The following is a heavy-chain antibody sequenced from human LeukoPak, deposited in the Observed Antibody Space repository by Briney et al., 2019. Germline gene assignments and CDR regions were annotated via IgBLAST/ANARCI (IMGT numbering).Heavy chain of an antibody. CDR2: ITSSSAYI. Sequence: GGSLRLSCAASGFTFSRFWMSWVRQAPGKGLEWVSSITSSSAYIYYADSVQGRFSISRDDAKNSLYLQMNSLRAEDTARYYCARDNGDVEAPLLDVWGKGTTVTISS. CDR3: ARDNGDVEAPLLDV. D-gene: IGHD2-8*01. V-gene: IGHV3-21*01. J-gene: IGHJ6*04. CDR1: GFTFSRFW.